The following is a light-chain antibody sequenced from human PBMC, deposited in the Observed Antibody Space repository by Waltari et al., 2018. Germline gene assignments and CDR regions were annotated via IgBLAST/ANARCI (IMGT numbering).Light chain of an antibody. CDR2: GKN. CDR3: NSRDSSGHPFV. CDR1: SLRAYY. Sequence: SSELTQDPAVSVAVGQTVWITRHGDSLRAYYANWYHQKPGRAPLHVMYGKNNRPSGIPDRFSGSYSGDTASLTITGGQAEDEGAYYCNSRDSSGHPFVFGTGTKLTVL. J-gene: IGLJ1*01. V-gene: IGLV3-19*01.